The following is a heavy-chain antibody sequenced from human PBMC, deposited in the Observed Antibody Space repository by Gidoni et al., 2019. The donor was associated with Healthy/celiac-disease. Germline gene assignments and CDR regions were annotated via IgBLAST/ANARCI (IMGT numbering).Heavy chain of an antibody. CDR1: GFTFSSYG. V-gene: IGHV3-30*18. CDR2: ISHDGSNK. CDR3: AKDRDTAYFDY. Sequence: VQLVESGGGVVQPGRSLRLSCAASGFTFSSYGMHWVRQAPGKGLEWVAVISHDGSNKYYADSVKGRFTISRDNSKNTLYLQMNSLRAEDTAVYYCAKDRDTAYFDYWGQGTLVTVSS. J-gene: IGHJ4*02.